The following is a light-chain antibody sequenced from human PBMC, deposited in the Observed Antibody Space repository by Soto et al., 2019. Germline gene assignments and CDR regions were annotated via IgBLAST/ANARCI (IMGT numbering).Light chain of an antibody. CDR3: QQYNSYSWT. CDR2: KAS. Sequence: DNQMTQSPSTLSASVGDRVTITCRASQSISSWLAWYQQKPGKAPRLLIYKASSLESGVPSRFSGSGSGTEFTLTISSLQPDDFATYCCQQYNSYSWTFGQGTKVEIK. V-gene: IGKV1-5*03. J-gene: IGKJ1*01. CDR1: QSISSW.